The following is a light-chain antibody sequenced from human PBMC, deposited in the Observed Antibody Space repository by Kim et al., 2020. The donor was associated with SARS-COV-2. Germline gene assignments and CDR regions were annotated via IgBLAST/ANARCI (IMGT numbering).Light chain of an antibody. CDR2: KDS. J-gene: IGLJ2*01. V-gene: IGLV3-1*01. CDR3: QAWDSSTVV. CDR1: TFKYKY. Sequence: SYELTQPPSVSVSPGQTVNITCSGHTFKYKYVCLYQQKPGQSPVLVIFKDSKRPSGIPERFSGSNSGTTATLSISGTQAMDEGDYYCQAWDSSTVVFGGGTRLTIL.